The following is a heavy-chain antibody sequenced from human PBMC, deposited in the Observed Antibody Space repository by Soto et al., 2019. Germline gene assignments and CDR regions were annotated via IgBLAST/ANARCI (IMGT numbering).Heavy chain of an antibody. CDR2: IWYDGSNK. V-gene: IGHV3-33*01. CDR1: GFTFSSYG. J-gene: IGHJ4*02. D-gene: IGHD5-18*01. Sequence: VQLVESGGGVVQPGRSLRLSCAASGFTFSSYGMHWVRQAPGKGLEWVAVIWYDGSNKYYADSVKGRFTISRDNSKNTLYLQMNSLRAEDTAVYYCARDRRGYSYGRFDYWGQGTLVTVSS. CDR3: ARDRRGYSYGRFDY.